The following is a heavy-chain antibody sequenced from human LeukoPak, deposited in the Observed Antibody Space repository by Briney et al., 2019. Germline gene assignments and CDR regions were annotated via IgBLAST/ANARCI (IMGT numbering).Heavy chain of an antibody. J-gene: IGHJ4*02. CDR3: ARDQSPSNYPSYYMDV. CDR2: ISSNGGST. V-gene: IGHV3-64*01. Sequence: GGSLRLSCAASGFTFSSYAMHWVRQAPGKGLEYVSAISSNGGSTYYANSVKGRFTISRDNSKNTLYLQMGSLRAEDMAVYYCARDQSPSNYPSYYMDVWGQGTLVTVSS. D-gene: IGHD4-11*01. CDR1: GFTFSSYA.